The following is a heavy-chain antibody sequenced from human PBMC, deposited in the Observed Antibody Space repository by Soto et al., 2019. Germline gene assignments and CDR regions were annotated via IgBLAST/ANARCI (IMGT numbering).Heavy chain of an antibody. CDR1: GGSISNFY. CDR2: VYYTGST. CDR3: ARTVLGPDLLADSFVDYYYYMDV. V-gene: IGHV4-59*08. J-gene: IGHJ6*03. D-gene: IGHD3-9*01. Sequence: SETLSLTFTVSGGSISNFYWSWIRQPPGKGLEWIGYVYYTGSTSYNPSLKRRVTFSADSSRGQFSLRLNSVTAADTAVYYCARTVLGPDLLADSFVDYYYYMDVWGQGTTVTVSS.